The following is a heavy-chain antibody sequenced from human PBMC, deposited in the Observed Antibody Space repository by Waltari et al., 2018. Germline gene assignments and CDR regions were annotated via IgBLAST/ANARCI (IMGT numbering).Heavy chain of an antibody. V-gene: IGHV3-21*01. CDR2: ISSRSSYI. D-gene: IGHD1-7*01. J-gene: IGHJ5*02. CDR3: ARSDLELELPFP. CDR1: GFTFSSYS. Sequence: EVQLVESGGGLVKPGGSLRLSCAASGFTFSSYSMNWFRQAPGKGLGWVSSISSRSSYIDNADSLKGRVTISRDNAKNSLYLQMNSLRAEDTAVYYCARSDLELELPFPWGQGTLVTVSS.